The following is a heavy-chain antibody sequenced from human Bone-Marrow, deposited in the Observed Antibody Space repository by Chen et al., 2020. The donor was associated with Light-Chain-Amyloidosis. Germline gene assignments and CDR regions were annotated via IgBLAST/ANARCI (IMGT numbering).Heavy chain of an antibody. CDR3: ARGSRITIFGVSYPFDAFDI. Sequence: QVQLQESGPGLVKPSETLSLTCTVSGGSISSYYWSWIRQPPGKGLEWIGYIYYSGSTNYNPSLKSRVTISVDTSKNQFPLKLSSVTAADTAVYYCARGSRITIFGVSYPFDAFDIWGQGTMVTVSS. J-gene: IGHJ3*02. CDR1: GGSISSYY. D-gene: IGHD3-3*01. V-gene: IGHV4-59*01. CDR2: IYYSGST.